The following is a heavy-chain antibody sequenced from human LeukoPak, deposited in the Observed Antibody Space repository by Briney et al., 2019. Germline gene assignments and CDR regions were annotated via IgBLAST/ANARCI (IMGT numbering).Heavy chain of an antibody. V-gene: IGHV1-69*04. D-gene: IGHD3-10*01. CDR2: IIPILGIA. CDR1: GGTFSSYA. CDR3: ARGYGERNWFDP. Sequence: GASVKVSCKASGGTFSSYAISWVRQAPGQGLEWMGRIIPILGIANYARKFQGRVTITADKSTSTAYMELSSLRSEDTAVYYCARGYGERNWFDPWGQGTLVTVSS. J-gene: IGHJ5*02.